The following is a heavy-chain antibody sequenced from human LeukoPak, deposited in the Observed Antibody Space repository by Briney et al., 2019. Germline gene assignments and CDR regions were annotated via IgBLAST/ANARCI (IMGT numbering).Heavy chain of an antibody. Sequence: GGSLRLSCAASGFTFSNYGMHWVRQAPGKGLEWVAVISYDGSNKYYADSVKGRFTISRDNSKNTLYLQMNSLRAEDTAVYYCTRDSHPYYFDYWGQGTLVTVSS. J-gene: IGHJ4*02. CDR3: TRDSHPYYFDY. CDR2: ISYDGSNK. CDR1: GFTFSNYG. V-gene: IGHV3-30*19.